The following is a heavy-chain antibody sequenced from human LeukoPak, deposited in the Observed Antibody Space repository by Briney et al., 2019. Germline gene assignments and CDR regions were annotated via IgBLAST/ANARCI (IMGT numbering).Heavy chain of an antibody. V-gene: IGHV1-18*01. Sequence: GASVKVSCKASGYTFTSYGISWVRQAPGQGLEWMGWIISYNGNTNYAQHLQGRVTMTTDTSTSTAYMELRSLRSDDTAVYYCARDSLIITMVRGYFDYWGQGTLVTVSS. CDR1: GYTFTSYG. CDR3: ARDSLIITMVRGYFDY. CDR2: IISYNGNT. D-gene: IGHD3-10*01. J-gene: IGHJ4*02.